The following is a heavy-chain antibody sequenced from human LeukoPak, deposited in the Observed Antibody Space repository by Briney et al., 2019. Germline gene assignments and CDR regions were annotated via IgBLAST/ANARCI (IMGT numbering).Heavy chain of an antibody. D-gene: IGHD3-10*01. V-gene: IGHV3-7*03. CDR1: GFTFSSYW. Sequence: TGGSLRLSCAASGFTFSSYWMSWVRQAPGKGLEWVANIKQDGSEKYYVDSVKGRFTISRDNAKNSLYLQMNSLRAEDTALYYCAKDAHGSGSYFWFDPWGQGTLVTVSS. CDR3: AKDAHGSGSYFWFDP. J-gene: IGHJ5*02. CDR2: IKQDGSEK.